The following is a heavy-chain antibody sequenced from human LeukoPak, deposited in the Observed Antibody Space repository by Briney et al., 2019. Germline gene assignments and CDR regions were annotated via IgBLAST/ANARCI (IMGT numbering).Heavy chain of an antibody. CDR2: ISGSGGTT. CDR3: AKPARTDYVDY. J-gene: IGHJ4*02. CDR1: GFTFSSYG. V-gene: IGHV3-23*01. Sequence: GGTLRLSCAASGFTFSSYGMSWVRQAPGKGLEWVSGISGSGGTTYYADSVKGRFTISRDNSKNTLYLQMNSLRAEDTAVYYCAKPARTDYVDYWGQGTLVTVST. D-gene: IGHD1-14*01.